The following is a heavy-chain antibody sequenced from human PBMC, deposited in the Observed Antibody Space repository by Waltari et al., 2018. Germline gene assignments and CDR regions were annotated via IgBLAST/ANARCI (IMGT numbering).Heavy chain of an antibody. Sequence: EVQLVESGGGLVQPGGSLRLSCAVSGFTFSSYWMHWCRQTPGEGLVWLSRTNTDGSFTNYSDSVEGRFTMSRDNAKDTVYLQMNSLRAEDTVIYYCVRGSLNPSFDYWGQGTLVTVSS. CDR1: GFTFSSYW. CDR2: TNTDGSFT. CDR3: VRGSLNPSFDY. V-gene: IGHV3-74*01. J-gene: IGHJ4*02.